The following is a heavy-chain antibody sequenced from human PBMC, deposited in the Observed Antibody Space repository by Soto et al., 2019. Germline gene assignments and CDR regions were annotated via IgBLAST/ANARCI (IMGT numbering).Heavy chain of an antibody. D-gene: IGHD6-13*01. V-gene: IGHV5-51*01. CDR3: ARHQPRGSSWSSTPLDYYYYGMDV. CDR1: GYSFTSYW. J-gene: IGHJ6*02. Sequence: PGESLKISCKGSGYSFTSYWIGWVRQMPGKGLEWMGIIYPGDSDTRYSPSFQGQVTISADKSISTAYLQWSSLKASDTAMYYCARHQPRGSSWSSTPLDYYYYGMDVWGQGTTVTVSS. CDR2: IYPGDSDT.